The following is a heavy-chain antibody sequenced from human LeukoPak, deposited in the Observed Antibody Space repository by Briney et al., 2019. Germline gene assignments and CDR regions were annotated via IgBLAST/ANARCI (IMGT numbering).Heavy chain of an antibody. CDR2: IYPGDSDT. V-gene: IGHV5-51*01. D-gene: IGHD3-3*01. CDR3: ARGWRGGIDY. J-gene: IGHJ4*02. CDR1: GYSFTSYW. Sequence: AESLKISCRGAGYSFTSYWIGWGLQMPGEGLEWMGFIYPGDSDTRYSPSFQGQVTISADKSISTAYLQWSSLEASDTAMYYCARGWRGGIDYWGQGTLVTVSS.